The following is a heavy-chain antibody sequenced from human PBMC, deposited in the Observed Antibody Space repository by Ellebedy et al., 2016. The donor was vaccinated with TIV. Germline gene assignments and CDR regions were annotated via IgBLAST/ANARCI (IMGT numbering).Heavy chain of an antibody. D-gene: IGHD3-16*01. CDR2: ISYDGSDE. V-gene: IGHV3-30*15. CDR1: GFTFSSNA. J-gene: IGHJ4*02. CDR3: ARDVLAMITFGDLPTSFDY. Sequence: PGGSLRLSCAASGFTFSSNAMHWVRQLPARGLAWLSVISYDGSDEYYADSVKGRFTISRDNSKNTLYLQMSSLRVEDTAVYYCARDVLAMITFGDLPTSFDYWGQGTLVTVSS.